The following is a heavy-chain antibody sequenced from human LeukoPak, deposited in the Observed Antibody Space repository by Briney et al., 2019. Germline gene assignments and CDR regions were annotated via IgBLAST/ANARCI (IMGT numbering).Heavy chain of an antibody. J-gene: IGHJ4*02. CDR2: ISSSNSYI. Sequence: PGGSLRLSCAASGFTFSSYSMNWVRQAPGKGLEWVSSISSSNSYIYYADSVKGRFTISRDNAKNSLYLQMNSLRAEDTAVYYCARDKPGIAAAGPYFDYWGQGTLVTVSS. CDR3: ARDKPGIAAAGPYFDY. V-gene: IGHV3-21*01. D-gene: IGHD6-13*01. CDR1: GFTFSSYS.